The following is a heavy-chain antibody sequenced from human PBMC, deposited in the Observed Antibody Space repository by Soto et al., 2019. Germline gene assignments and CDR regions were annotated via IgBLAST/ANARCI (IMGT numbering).Heavy chain of an antibody. D-gene: IGHD4-4*01. Sequence: EVQLVESGGGLVQAGGSLRLSCAVYGFAFSNYEMNWFRQAPGKGLEWVSYISNSGRAIYYAESVKGRFTISRDNAKNSLYLQMNSLRAEDTAVYYCARDPEIYSGKFDYGLDVWGQGTTVTVSS. V-gene: IGHV3-48*03. CDR2: ISNSGRAI. J-gene: IGHJ6*02. CDR1: GFAFSNYE. CDR3: ARDPEIYSGKFDYGLDV.